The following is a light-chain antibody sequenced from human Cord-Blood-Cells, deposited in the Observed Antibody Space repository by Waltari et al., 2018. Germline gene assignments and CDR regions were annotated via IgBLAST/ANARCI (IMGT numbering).Light chain of an antibody. J-gene: IGKJ1*01. CDR3: QQYNNWPWT. CDR1: QSVSSN. Sequence: EIVMTQSPATLSVSPGERATLSCRASQSVSSNLAWYQQQPGQAPRLLIYGASTRATGIPARCSGGGSGTEFTLTISSLQSEDFAVYYCQQYNNWPWTFGQGTKVEIK. V-gene: IGKV3-15*01. CDR2: GAS.